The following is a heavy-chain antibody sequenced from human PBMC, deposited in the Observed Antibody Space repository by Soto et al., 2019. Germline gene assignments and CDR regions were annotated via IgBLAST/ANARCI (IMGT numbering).Heavy chain of an antibody. CDR2: IYYSGST. D-gene: IGHD1-26*01. CDR1: GGSISSGGYY. Sequence: SETLSLTCTVSGGSISSGGYYWSWIRQHPGKGLEWIGYIYYSGSTYYNPSLKGRVTISVDTSKNQFSLKLSSVTAADTAVYYCARDWDGAHGPLYGMDVWGQGTTVTVSS. CDR3: ARDWDGAHGPLYGMDV. J-gene: IGHJ6*02. V-gene: IGHV4-31*03.